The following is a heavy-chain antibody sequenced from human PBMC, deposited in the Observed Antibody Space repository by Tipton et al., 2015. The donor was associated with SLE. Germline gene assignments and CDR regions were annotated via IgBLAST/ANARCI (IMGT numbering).Heavy chain of an antibody. CDR2: IYPDDSDT. Sequence: QLVQSGAEVKKPGESLKISCHDSGYNFTNYWIGWLRQMPGKGLEWMGIIYPDDSDTIYSPSFQGQVTISADKSISTAYLQWSSLKASDTAMYYCATTLNYYDSSDYFDGTFDSWGQGTLVTVSS. J-gene: IGHJ4*02. D-gene: IGHD3-22*01. CDR1: GYNFTNYW. V-gene: IGHV5-51*03. CDR3: ATTLNYYDSSDYFDGTFDS.